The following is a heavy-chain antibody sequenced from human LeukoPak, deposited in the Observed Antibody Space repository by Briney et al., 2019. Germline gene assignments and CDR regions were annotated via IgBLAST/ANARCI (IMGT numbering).Heavy chain of an antibody. V-gene: IGHV4-39*01. CDR1: GGSISSSSYY. CDR2: IYYSGST. CDR3: ARVALGECSGGSCYSGYYYMDV. Sequence: PSETLSLTCSVSGGSISSSSYYWGWVRQPPGKGVEWIGSIYYSGSTYYNSSLKSRVTISVDTSKDQFSLKLSSATAADTAVYYCARVALGECSGGSCYSGYYYMDVWGKGTTVTVSS. D-gene: IGHD2-15*01. J-gene: IGHJ6*03.